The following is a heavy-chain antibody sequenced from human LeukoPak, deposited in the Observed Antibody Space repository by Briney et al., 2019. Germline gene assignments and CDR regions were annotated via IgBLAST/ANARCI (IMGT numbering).Heavy chain of an antibody. V-gene: IGHV1-8*03. CDR3: ARTTSFTASAYDY. D-gene: IGHD1-1*01. Sequence: ASVQVSCKASGYTFTNYHINLMGQPTAQGREWMGWINLNNGDSGFARKFQGRVTITRDPAMTTAYKELSSLTSEDTAIYFCARTTSFTASAYDYWGQGTLVTVSS. J-gene: IGHJ4*02. CDR2: INLNNGDS. CDR1: GYTFTNYH.